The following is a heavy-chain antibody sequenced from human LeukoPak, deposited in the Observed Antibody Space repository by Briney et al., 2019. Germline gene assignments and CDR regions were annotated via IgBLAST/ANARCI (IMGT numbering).Heavy chain of an antibody. CDR3: ARSVRGYSYGYRNWFDP. J-gene: IGHJ5*02. Sequence: SETLSLTCAVYGGSFSGYYWSWIRQPPGKGLDWIGEINHSGSTNYNPSLKSRVTISVDTSKNQFSLKLSSVTAADTAVYYCARSVRGYSYGYRNWFDPWGQGTLVTVSS. D-gene: IGHD5-18*01. CDR2: INHSGST. V-gene: IGHV4-34*01. CDR1: GGSFSGYY.